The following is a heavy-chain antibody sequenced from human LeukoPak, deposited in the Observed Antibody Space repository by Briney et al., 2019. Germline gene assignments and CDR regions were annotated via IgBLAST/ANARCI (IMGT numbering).Heavy chain of an antibody. J-gene: IGHJ3*02. D-gene: IGHD2-2*01. CDR2: IKKDGSEK. CDR1: GFTFSSYW. Sequence: QPGGSLRLSCAASGFTFSSYWMSWVRQAPGKGLEWVANIKKDGSEKYYVDSVKGRFTISRDNAKNSLYLQMNSLRAEDTAVYYCARDRAGTLGYCSSTSCGGAFDIWGQGTMVTVSS. V-gene: IGHV3-7*01. CDR3: ARDRAGTLGYCSSTSCGGAFDI.